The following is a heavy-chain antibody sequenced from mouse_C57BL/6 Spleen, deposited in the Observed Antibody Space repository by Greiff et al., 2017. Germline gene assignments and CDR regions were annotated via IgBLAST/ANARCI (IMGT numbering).Heavy chain of an antibody. CDR2: INPYNGGT. CDR1: GYTFTDYY. D-gene: IGHD2-5*01. V-gene: IGHV1-19*01. J-gene: IGHJ2*01. CDR3: ARKYSNDFDY. Sequence: EVQLQESGPVLVKPGASVKMSCKASGYTFTDYYMNWVKQSHGKSLEWIGVINPYNGGTSYNQKFKGKATLTVDKSSSTAYMELNSLTSEDSAVYYCARKYSNDFDYWGQGTTLTVSS.